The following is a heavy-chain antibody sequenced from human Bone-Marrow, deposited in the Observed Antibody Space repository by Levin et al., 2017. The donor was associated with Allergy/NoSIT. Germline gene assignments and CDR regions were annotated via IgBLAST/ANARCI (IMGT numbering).Heavy chain of an antibody. D-gene: IGHD3-10*01. V-gene: IGHV5-10-1*01. J-gene: IGHJ6*02. Sequence: GESLKISCKGSGYIFTNYWITWVRQMPGKGLEWMGRIDPSDSYTNYNPSFQGHVTISADRSVSTAYLQWRSLKASDTAMYYCARFPQNYYYTSGSHTAGLKYDMDVWGQGTTVTVSS. CDR1: GYIFTNYW. CDR3: ARFPQNYYYTSGSHTAGLKYDMDV. CDR2: IDPSDSYT.